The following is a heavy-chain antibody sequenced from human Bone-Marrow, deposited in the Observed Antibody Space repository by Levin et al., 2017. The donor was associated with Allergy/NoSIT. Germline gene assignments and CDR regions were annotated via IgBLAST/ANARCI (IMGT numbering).Heavy chain of an antibody. D-gene: IGHD1-1*01. CDR2: INQDGSKK. CDR1: GLTLSRYW. CDR3: ATDYWNYFTY. J-gene: IGHJ4*02. Sequence: GGSLRLSCAASGLTLSRYWMSWVRQAPGKGLELVANINQDGSKKNYVDSLKGRFTISRDNAKNSLYLEMNNLRAEDTAVYYCATDYWNYFTYWGQGTLVTVSS. V-gene: IGHV3-7*01.